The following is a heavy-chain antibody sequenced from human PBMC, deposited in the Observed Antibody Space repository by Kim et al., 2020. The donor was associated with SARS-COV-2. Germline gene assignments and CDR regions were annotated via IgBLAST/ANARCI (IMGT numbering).Heavy chain of an antibody. CDR3: ARGRIAARPDFDY. CDR1: GFTFSDYY. V-gene: IGHV3-11*05. D-gene: IGHD6-6*01. J-gene: IGHJ4*02. Sequence: GGSLRLSCAASGFTFSDYYMSWIRQAPGKGLEWVSYISSSSSYTNYADSVKGRFTISRDNAKNSLYLQMNSLRAEDTAVYYCARGRIAARPDFDYWGQGTLVTVSS. CDR2: ISSSSSYT.